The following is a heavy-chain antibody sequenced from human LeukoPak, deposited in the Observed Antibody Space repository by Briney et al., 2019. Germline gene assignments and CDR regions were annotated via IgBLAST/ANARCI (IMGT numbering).Heavy chain of an antibody. CDR2: ISGSGGST. V-gene: IGHV3-23*01. CDR3: ATQRSGWRKLGFDY. CDR1: GFTFSGYA. Sequence: GGSLRLSCAASGFTFSGYAMSWVRQAPGKGLEWVSAISGSGGSTYYADSVKGRFTISRDNSKNTLYLQMNSLRAEDTAVYYCATQRSGWRKLGFDYWGQGTLVTVSS. J-gene: IGHJ4*02. D-gene: IGHD6-19*01.